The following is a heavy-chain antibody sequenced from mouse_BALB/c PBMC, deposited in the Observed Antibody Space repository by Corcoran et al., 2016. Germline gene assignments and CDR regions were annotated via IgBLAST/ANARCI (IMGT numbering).Heavy chain of an antibody. J-gene: IGHJ2*01. CDR1: GFNIKDTY. CDR3: ASDYYGSSYGVY. V-gene: IGHV14-3*02. Sequence: EVQLQQSGAELVKPGASVKLSCTASGFNIKDTYMHWVKQRPEQGLEWIGRIDPANGNTKYDPKFQGKATITADTSSNTAYLQLSSLTSEDNAVYYCASDYYGSSYGVYWGQGTTLTVSS. D-gene: IGHD1-1*01. CDR2: IDPANGNT.